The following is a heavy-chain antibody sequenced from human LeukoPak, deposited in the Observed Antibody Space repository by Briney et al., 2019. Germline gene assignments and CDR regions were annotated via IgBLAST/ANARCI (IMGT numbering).Heavy chain of an antibody. CDR2: INPSGGST. CDR1: GYTFTGYY. J-gene: IGHJ3*02. D-gene: IGHD3-22*01. Sequence: ASVKVSCKASGYTFTGYYMHWVRQAPGQGLEWMGIINPSGGSTSYAQKFQGRVTMTRDMSTSTVYMELSSLRSEDTAVYYCARGQSYYDSSAYYYEGDAFDIWGQGTMVTVSS. CDR3: ARGQSYYDSSAYYYEGDAFDI. V-gene: IGHV1-46*01.